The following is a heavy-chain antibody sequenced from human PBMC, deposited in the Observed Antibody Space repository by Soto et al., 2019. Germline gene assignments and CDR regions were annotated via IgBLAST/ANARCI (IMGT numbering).Heavy chain of an antibody. CDR1: GGSISSYY. CDR3: ARVYYDFWSGYYPYYFDY. J-gene: IGHJ4*02. D-gene: IGHD3-3*01. V-gene: IGHV4-59*01. Sequence: SEDPSLTCTVSGGSISSYYWSWIRQPPGKGLEWIGYIYYSGSTNYNPSLKSRVTISVDTSKNQFSLKLSSVTAADTAVYYCARVYYDFWSGYYPYYFDYWGQGTLVTVSS. CDR2: IYYSGST.